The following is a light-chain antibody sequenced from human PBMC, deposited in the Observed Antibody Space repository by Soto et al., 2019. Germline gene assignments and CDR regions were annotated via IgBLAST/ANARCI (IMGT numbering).Light chain of an antibody. CDR2: KVS. CDR3: MQNAHWSWT. Sequence: DVVLTQSPLSLPVTLGQPASISCRSSQSLVYSDGNTYLNWFQQRPGQSPRPLIFKVSDRDSGVPDRFSGSGSGTDFTLKISRVEADDVGVYYCMQNAHWSWTFGQGTKVEIK. V-gene: IGKV2-30*01. J-gene: IGKJ1*01. CDR1: QSLVYSDGNTY.